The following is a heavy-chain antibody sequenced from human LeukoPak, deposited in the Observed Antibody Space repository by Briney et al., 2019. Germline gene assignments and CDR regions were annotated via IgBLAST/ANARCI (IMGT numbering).Heavy chain of an antibody. CDR1: GGSISSYY. D-gene: IGHD6-25*01. V-gene: IGHV4-59*08. Sequence: SETLSLTCTVSGGSISSYYWSWLRQPPGKGLECIGYIYNSGSTNYNPSLKSRVSISVDTSKNQFSLKLSSVTAADTAVYYCARSAIDAFDIWGQGTMVTVSS. CDR3: ARSAIDAFDI. J-gene: IGHJ3*02. CDR2: IYNSGST.